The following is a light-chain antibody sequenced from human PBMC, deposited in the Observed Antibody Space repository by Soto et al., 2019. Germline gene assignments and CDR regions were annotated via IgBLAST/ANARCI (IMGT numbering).Light chain of an antibody. Sequence: DILMTQSPSSLSASVGDRVTITCRASQGISKYLAWYQQKPGQVPKLLIYGASNLQSGVPSRFSDSGSGTDFTLTVSSLQPEDVASYYCQKYDSSPLTFGGGTKVEIK. CDR2: GAS. J-gene: IGKJ4*01. V-gene: IGKV1-27*01. CDR3: QKYDSSPLT. CDR1: QGISKY.